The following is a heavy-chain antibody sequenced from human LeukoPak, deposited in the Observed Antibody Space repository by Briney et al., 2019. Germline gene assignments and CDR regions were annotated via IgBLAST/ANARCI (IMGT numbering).Heavy chain of an antibody. V-gene: IGHV3-7*05. CDR1: GFTFSSSW. CDR2: TNQDGSGK. Sequence: GGSLRLSCAASGFTFSSSWMSWVRQGPGKGLEWVANTNQDGSGKYYADSVTGRFSISRDNAENSLYLQMNSLRADDTAVYYCARVVTGYTNRFDPWGQGTLVSVSS. CDR3: ARVVTGYTNRFDP. D-gene: IGHD3-9*01. J-gene: IGHJ5*02.